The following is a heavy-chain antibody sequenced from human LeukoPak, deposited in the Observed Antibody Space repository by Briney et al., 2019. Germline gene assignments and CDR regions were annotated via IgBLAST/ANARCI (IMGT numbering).Heavy chain of an antibody. CDR3: ASLGFSSGWFDALDI. Sequence: PSETLSLTCTVSGGSVSSGSYYWSWIRQPAGKGLEWIVRINTSGSTNYNPSLKSRVSMSLDTSENQLSLQLSSVTAADTAVYYCASLGFSSGWFDALDIWGQGTMVTVSS. V-gene: IGHV4-61*02. J-gene: IGHJ3*02. CDR1: GGSVSSGSYY. CDR2: INTSGST. D-gene: IGHD6-19*01.